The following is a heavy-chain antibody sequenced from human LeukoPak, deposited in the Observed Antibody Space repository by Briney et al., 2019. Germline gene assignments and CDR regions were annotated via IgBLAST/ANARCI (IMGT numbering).Heavy chain of an antibody. D-gene: IGHD6-13*01. V-gene: IGHV3-74*01. J-gene: IGHJ4*02. CDR3: TRVFVGDEYSSSGY. Sequence: GGSLRLSXAASGFTFSRYYMHWVRQAPGKGQVWVSRINSDGSSTTYADSVKGRFTISRDNAKNTLYLQMNSLKVEDTAVYYCTRVFVGDEYSSSGYWGQGTLVTVSS. CDR1: GFTFSRYY. CDR2: INSDGSST.